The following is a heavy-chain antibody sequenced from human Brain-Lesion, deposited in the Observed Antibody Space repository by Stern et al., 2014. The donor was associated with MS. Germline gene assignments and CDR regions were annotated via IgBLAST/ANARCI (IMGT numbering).Heavy chain of an antibody. J-gene: IGHJ5*01. Sequence: EVQLVESGGGLVQPGGSLRLSCAASGFTFSNSWMHWVRQAPGKGLMWVSRVNNDGRRTSYADSVKGRFTMSRDNAKNTLYLQMNSLRVEDTAIYYCARGERWFDSWGQGTLVTVSS. V-gene: IGHV3-74*02. CDR3: ARGERWFDS. CDR1: GFTFSNSW. CDR2: VNNDGRRT. D-gene: IGHD3-10*01.